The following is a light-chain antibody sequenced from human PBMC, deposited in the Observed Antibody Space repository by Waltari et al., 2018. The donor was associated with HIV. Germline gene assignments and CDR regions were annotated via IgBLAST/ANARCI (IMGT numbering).Light chain of an antibody. CDR2: DAS. V-gene: IGKV3-15*01. CDR3: QQYINWPPYT. J-gene: IGKJ2*01. Sequence: LSVSPGERATLSCRASQSISSDLAWYQQRPGQAPRLLIYDASTRATGIPARFSGSGSGTEFTLIISSLQSDDFEVYYCQQYINWPPYTFGQGTKLEIK. CDR1: QSISSD.